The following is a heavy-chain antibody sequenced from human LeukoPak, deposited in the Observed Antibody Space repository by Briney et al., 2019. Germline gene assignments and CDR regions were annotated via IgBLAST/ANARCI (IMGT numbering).Heavy chain of an antibody. D-gene: IGHD3-22*01. V-gene: IGHV5-51*01. CDR1: GYSFTSYW. CDR2: IYPGDSDT. J-gene: IGHJ4*02. Sequence: GESLKISCKGSGYSFTSYWIGWVRQMPGKGLEWMGIIYPGDSDTRYSPSFQGQVTISADKSISTAYLQWSSLKASDTTMYYCARRLTYYYDSSGYYGYWGQGTLVTVSS. CDR3: ARRLTYYYDSSGYYGY.